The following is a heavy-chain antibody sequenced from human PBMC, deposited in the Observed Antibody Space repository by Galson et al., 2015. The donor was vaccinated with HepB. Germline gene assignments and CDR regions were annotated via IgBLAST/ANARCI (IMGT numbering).Heavy chain of an antibody. J-gene: IGHJ2*01. Sequence: ETLSLTCTVSGGSISSYYWSWIRQPAGKGLEWIGSIYYSGSTYYNPSLKSRVTISVDTSKNQFSLKLSSVTAADTAVYYCARQLRITMIVGPRPGWYFDLWGRGTLVTVSS. CDR3: ARQLRITMIVGPRPGWYFDL. V-gene: IGHV4-59*05. CDR1: GGSISSYY. CDR2: IYYSGST. D-gene: IGHD3-22*01.